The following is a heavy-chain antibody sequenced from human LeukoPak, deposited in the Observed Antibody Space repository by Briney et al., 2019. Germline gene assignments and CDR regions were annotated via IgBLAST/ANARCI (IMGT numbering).Heavy chain of an antibody. CDR3: ARGVYDYVWGSYRPIDY. CDR2: IYSGGST. Sequence: GGSLGLSCAASGFTVSSNYMSWVRQAPGKGLEWVSVIYSGGSTYYADSVKGRFTISRDNSKNTLYLQMNSLRAEDTAVYYCARGVYDYVWGSYRPIDYWGQGTLVTVSS. J-gene: IGHJ4*02. V-gene: IGHV3-53*01. CDR1: GFTVSSNY. D-gene: IGHD3-16*02.